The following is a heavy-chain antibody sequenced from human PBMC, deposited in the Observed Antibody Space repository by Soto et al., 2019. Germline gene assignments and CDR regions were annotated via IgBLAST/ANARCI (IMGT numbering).Heavy chain of an antibody. CDR1: GGSISSYY. CDR3: ARGAGDFWSGYPVGAFDI. Sequence: SETLSLTCTVSGGSISSYYWSWIRQPPGKGLEWIGYIYYSGSTNYNPSLKSRVTISVDTSKNQFSLKLSSVTAADTAVYYCARGAGDFWSGYPVGAFDIWGQGTIVTGSS. J-gene: IGHJ3*02. CDR2: IYYSGST. V-gene: IGHV4-59*01. D-gene: IGHD3-3*01.